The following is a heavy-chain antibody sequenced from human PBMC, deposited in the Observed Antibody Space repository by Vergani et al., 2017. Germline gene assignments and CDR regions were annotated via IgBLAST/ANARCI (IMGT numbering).Heavy chain of an antibody. J-gene: IGHJ4*02. D-gene: IGHD3-22*01. CDR1: GYRFTNYW. CDR3: ARLYGRDSSGSKYFDY. V-gene: IGHV5-51*01. Sequence: EVQLVQSGAEVKKPGESLNISCQISGYRFTNYWIGWVRQMPGKGLEWMGIINPADSDTRYSPSFQGQVTISVDKSISTAYQQRSSLRASDSAMYYCARLYGRDSSGSKYFDYWGQGTLVTVSS. CDR2: INPADSDT.